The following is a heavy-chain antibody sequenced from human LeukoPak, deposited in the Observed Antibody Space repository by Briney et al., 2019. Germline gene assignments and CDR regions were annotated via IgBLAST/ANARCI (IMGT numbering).Heavy chain of an antibody. Sequence: PGGSLRLSCAAYGFTLSNYDMNWVRQAPGKGLEWVSSISTSSSHIYYKDSVRGRFTISRDDAKNSLHLEMNSLRAEDTAVYYCARADCSSSTCYLRRSWFDPWGQGTLVTVSS. CDR1: GFTLSNYD. D-gene: IGHD2-2*01. J-gene: IGHJ5*02. CDR2: ISTSSSHI. CDR3: ARADCSSSTCYLRRSWFDP. V-gene: IGHV3-21*01.